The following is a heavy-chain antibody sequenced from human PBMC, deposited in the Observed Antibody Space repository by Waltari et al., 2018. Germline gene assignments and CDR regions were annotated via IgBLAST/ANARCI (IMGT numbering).Heavy chain of an antibody. CDR2: INPNSGGT. D-gene: IGHD3-10*01. CDR1: GYTFTGYY. CDR3: AGRLWFGELLPSDAFDI. V-gene: IGHV1-2*06. Sequence: QVQLVQSGAEVKKPGASVKVSCEASGYTFTGYYMHWVRQAPGQGLEWMGRINPNSGGTNYAQKFQGRVTMTRDTSISTAYMELSRLRSDDTAVYYCAGRLWFGELLPSDAFDIWGQGTMVTVSS. J-gene: IGHJ3*02.